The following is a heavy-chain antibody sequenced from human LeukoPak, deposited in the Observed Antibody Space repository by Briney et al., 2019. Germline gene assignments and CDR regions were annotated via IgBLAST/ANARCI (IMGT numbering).Heavy chain of an antibody. CDR1: GDSISSSSSY. CDR2: IYHSGST. V-gene: IGHV4-39*07. D-gene: IGHD1-26*01. CDR3: ARATVGATGGIFFDY. J-gene: IGHJ4*02. Sequence: SETLSLTCTVSGDSISSSSSYWGWIRQPPGKGLEWIGSIYHSGSTYYNLSLKSRVTISVDTSKNQFSLKLRSVTAADTAVYYCARATVGATGGIFFDYWGQGTLVTVSS.